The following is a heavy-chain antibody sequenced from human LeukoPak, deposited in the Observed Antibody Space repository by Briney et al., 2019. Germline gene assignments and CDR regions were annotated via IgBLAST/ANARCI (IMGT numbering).Heavy chain of an antibody. CDR1: GYTLTELS. CDR2: FDPEDGET. Sequence: ASVRVSCKVSGYTLTELSMHWVRQAPGKGLEWMGGFDPEDGETVYAQHFQGRVTMTEDTSTHTAYMELFSLRSEDTAVYYCATVANGYYYYWGQGTLVTVSS. J-gene: IGHJ4*02. CDR3: ATVANGYYYY. V-gene: IGHV1-24*01. D-gene: IGHD3-22*01.